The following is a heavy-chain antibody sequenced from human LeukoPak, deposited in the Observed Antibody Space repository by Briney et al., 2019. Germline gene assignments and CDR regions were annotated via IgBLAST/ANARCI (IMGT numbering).Heavy chain of an antibody. Sequence: GGSLRLSCAASGFTSSKYAMSWVRQAPGKGLEWVAVISYDGSNKYYADSVKGRFTISRDNSKNTLYLQMNSLRAEDTAVYYCARDGYSSSYYFDYWGQGTLVTVSS. CDR2: ISYDGSNK. D-gene: IGHD6-6*01. J-gene: IGHJ4*02. CDR3: ARDGYSSSYYFDY. CDR1: GFTSSKYA. V-gene: IGHV3-30-3*01.